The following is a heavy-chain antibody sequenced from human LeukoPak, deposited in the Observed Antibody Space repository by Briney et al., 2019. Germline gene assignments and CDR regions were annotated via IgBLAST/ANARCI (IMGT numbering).Heavy chain of an antibody. D-gene: IGHD2-2*01. Sequence: AGGSLRLSCAASGLTLNNYEMPGVRRAPGKGLEGISYINEGATTINSADSVWGRFTISRNNVKKSTFLQMNSLRVEEPAFYHCVRWGVTAGMQDWGQGTLVTVSS. CDR2: INEGATTI. CDR1: GLTLNNYE. CDR3: VRWGVTAGMQD. V-gene: IGHV3-48*03. J-gene: IGHJ4*02.